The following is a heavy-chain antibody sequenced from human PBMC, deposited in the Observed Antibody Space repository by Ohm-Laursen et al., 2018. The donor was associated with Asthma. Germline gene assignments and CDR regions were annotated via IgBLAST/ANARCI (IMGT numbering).Heavy chain of an antibody. V-gene: IGHV3-23*01. J-gene: IGHJ3*02. CDR3: AKDWGVPHYAFDI. D-gene: IGHD3-16*01. Sequence: SLRLSCAASGFTFSIYAMSWVRQAPGKGLEWVSQINDNSDLTYYADSVKGRFTISRDNSRNTLFLQMNSLRADDTAVYYCAKDWGVPHYAFDIWGQGSLVTVSS. CDR1: GFTFSIYA. CDR2: INDNSDLT.